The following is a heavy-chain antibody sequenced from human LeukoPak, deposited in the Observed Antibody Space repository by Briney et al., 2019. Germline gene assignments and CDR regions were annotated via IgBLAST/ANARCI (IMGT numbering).Heavy chain of an antibody. V-gene: IGHV1-69*05. CDR3: ARGSGDLYGDYAFDI. CDR1: GGTFSSYA. D-gene: IGHD4-17*01. Sequence: SVKVSCKASGGTFSSYAISWVRQAPGQGLEWIGRIIPIFGTANYAQKFQGRVTITTDESTSTAYMELSSLRSEDTAVYYCARGSGDLYGDYAFDIWGQGTMVTVSS. CDR2: IIPIFGTA. J-gene: IGHJ3*02.